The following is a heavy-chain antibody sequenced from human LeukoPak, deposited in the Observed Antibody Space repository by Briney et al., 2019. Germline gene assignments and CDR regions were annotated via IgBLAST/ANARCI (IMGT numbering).Heavy chain of an antibody. Sequence: GGSLRLSCAASGFTFSTYSMNWVRQAPGKGLEWVSFISDSSGSIYYADSVKGRFTISRDNAKNSLYLQMNSLRAEDTAVYYCARGGVYCGGDCLGYWGQGTLVTVSS. CDR3: ARGGVYCGGDCLGY. CDR1: GFTFSTYS. V-gene: IGHV3-48*01. D-gene: IGHD2-21*02. J-gene: IGHJ4*02. CDR2: ISDSSGSI.